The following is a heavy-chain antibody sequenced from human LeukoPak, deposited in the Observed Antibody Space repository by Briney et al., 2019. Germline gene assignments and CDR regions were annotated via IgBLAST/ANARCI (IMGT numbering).Heavy chain of an antibody. CDR1: GFTFSSYA. CDR3: WKVGQHPDLHFDY. CDR2: ISGSGSST. D-gene: IGHD6-13*01. Sequence: GESLTLSCAASGFTFSSYAMSWVRQAPGKGLEWVSAISGSGSSTYYADSVKGRFTISRDNSKNTLYLQINSMRPEDPGVYYCWKVGQHPDLHFDYWGKGTMVTVSS. V-gene: IGHV3-23*01. J-gene: IGHJ4*02.